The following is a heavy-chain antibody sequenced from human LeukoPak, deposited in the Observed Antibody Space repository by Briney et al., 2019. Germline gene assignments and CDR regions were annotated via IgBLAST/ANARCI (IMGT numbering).Heavy chain of an antibody. Sequence: ASVKVSCKASGYTFTGYYMHWVRQAPGQGLEWMGWINPNSGGTNYAQKFQGRVTMTRDTSISTAYMELSRLRSDDTAVYYCAREGYGYWRWFDPWGQGTLVTVSS. J-gene: IGHJ5*02. CDR2: INPNSGGT. CDR1: GYTFTGYY. CDR3: AREGYGYWRWFDP. D-gene: IGHD5-18*01. V-gene: IGHV1-2*02.